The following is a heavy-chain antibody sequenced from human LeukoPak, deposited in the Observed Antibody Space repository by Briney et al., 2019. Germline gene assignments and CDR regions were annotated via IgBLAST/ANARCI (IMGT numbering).Heavy chain of an antibody. CDR1: GFTFSSYG. J-gene: IGHJ4*02. V-gene: IGHV3-23*01. D-gene: IGHD1-1*01. CDR2: ISGSGGST. CDR3: AKGKRYPDY. Sequence: GGSLRLSCAASGFTFSSYGMHWVRQAPGKGLEWVSAISGSGGSTYYADSVKGRFTISRDNAKNSLYLQMDSLRVEDTAVYYCAKGKRYPDYWGQGTLVTVSS.